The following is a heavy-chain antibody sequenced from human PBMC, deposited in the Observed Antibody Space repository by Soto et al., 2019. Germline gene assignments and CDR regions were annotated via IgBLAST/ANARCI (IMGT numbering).Heavy chain of an antibody. CDR3: ARTNVEYSSSRDYYYYYGMDV. V-gene: IGHV1-69*13. D-gene: IGHD6-6*01. Sequence: SVKVSCKASGGTFSSYAISWVRQAPGQGLEWMGGIIPIFGTANYAQKFQGRVTITADESTSTAYMELSSLRSEDTAVYYCARTNVEYSSSRDYYYYYGMDVWGQGPTVTVSS. J-gene: IGHJ6*02. CDR1: GGTFSSYA. CDR2: IIPIFGTA.